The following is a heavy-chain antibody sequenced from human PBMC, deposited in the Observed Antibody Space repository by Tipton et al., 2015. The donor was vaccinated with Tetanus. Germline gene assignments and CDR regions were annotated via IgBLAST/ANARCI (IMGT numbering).Heavy chain of an antibody. V-gene: IGHV4-61*01. Sequence: TLSLTCTVSGDSVNFAMYYWTWIRQPPGKGLESIGFIHPGGSTHYNPSLRSRVSMSLDTSKNQFSLRLNSLTAADSALYYCARDRRGGLWLDGGFDYWGQGTLVTVSS. CDR2: IHPGGST. J-gene: IGHJ4*02. CDR3: ARDRRGGLWLDGGFDY. D-gene: IGHD3-16*01. CDR1: GDSVNFAMYY.